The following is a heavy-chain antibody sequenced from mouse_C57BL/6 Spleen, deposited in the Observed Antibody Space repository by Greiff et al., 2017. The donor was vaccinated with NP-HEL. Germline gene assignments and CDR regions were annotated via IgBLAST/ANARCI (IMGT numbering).Heavy chain of an antibody. D-gene: IGHD1-1*01. V-gene: IGHV2-5*01. CDR2: IWRGGST. J-gene: IGHJ4*01. CDR3: AKNSYYYGSSSYAMDY. CDR1: GFSLTSYG. Sequence: QVQLKESGPGLVQPSQSLSITCTVSGFSLTSYGVHWVRQSPGKGLEWLGVIWRGGSTDYNAAFMSRLSITKDNSKSQVFFKMNSLQADDTAIYYCAKNSYYYGSSSYAMDYWGQGTSVTVSS.